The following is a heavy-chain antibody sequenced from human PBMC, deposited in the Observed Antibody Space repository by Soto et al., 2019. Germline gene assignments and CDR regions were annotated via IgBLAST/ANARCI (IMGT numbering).Heavy chain of an antibody. V-gene: IGHV3-48*03. CDR1: GFTFSSYE. CDR3: ARYYDFWSGYGYYYYGMDV. J-gene: IGHJ6*02. D-gene: IGHD3-3*01. CDR2: ISSSGSTI. Sequence: GGSLRLSCAASGFTFSSYEMNWVRQAPGKGLEWVSYISSSGSTIYYADSVKGRFTISRDNAKNSLYLQMNSLRAEDTAVYYCARYYDFWSGYGYYYYGMDVWGQGTTVTVSS.